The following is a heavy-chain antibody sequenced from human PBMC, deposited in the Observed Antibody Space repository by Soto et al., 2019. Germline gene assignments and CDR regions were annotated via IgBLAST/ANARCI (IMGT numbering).Heavy chain of an antibody. J-gene: IGHJ4*02. Sequence: ASVKVSCKASGYTFTSYCISWVRQAPGQGLEWMGWISAYNGNTNYAQKLQGRVTMTTDTSTSTAYMELRSLRSDDTAVYYCAIERGYSGYGTIDYWGQGTLVTVSS. CDR3: AIERGYSGYGTIDY. CDR2: ISAYNGNT. CDR1: GYTFTSYC. V-gene: IGHV1-18*01. D-gene: IGHD5-12*01.